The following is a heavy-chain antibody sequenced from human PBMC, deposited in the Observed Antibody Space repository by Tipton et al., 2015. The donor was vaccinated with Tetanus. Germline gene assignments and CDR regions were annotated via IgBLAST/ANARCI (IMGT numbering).Heavy chain of an antibody. CDR1: GFSFSDSY. CDR3: ASGSTLDY. CDR2: ISGTSNTI. D-gene: IGHD6-25*01. Sequence: SLRLSCAASGFSFSDSYMSWIRQAPGKGLEWVSYISGTSNTIYVAESVKGRLTPSRDNAKNSLYLQMDSLRVEDTAVYYCASGSTLDYWGQGALVSVSS. J-gene: IGHJ4*02. V-gene: IGHV3-11*01.